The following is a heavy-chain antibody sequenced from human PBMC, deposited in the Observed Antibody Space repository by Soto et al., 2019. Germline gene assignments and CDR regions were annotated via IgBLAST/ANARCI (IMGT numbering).Heavy chain of an antibody. D-gene: IGHD3-16*01. CDR3: AEDRRAGGNSAFYFDF. J-gene: IGHJ4*02. CDR1: GFKFSNYA. Sequence: GGSLRLSCAASGFKFSNYAMSWVRQAPGKGLEWVSLISATGGGTYYADSVKGRFTTSRDNSHNTLYLQVHSLTAEDTAVYYCAEDRRAGGNSAFYFDFWGQGAQVTVSS. CDR2: ISATGGGT. V-gene: IGHV3-23*01.